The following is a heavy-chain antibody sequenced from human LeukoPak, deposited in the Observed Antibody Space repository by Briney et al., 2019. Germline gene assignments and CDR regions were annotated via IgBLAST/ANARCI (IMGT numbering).Heavy chain of an antibody. V-gene: IGHV1-69*13. CDR1: GGTFSSYA. D-gene: IGHD3-22*01. J-gene: IGHJ4*02. Sequence: ASVKVSCKASGGTFSSYAISWVRQAPGQGLEWMGGIIPIFGTANYAQKFQGRVTITADESTSTAYMELSSLRSEDTAVYYCARGVSGYYYVGFDYWGQGTLVTVS. CDR3: ARGVSGYYYVGFDY. CDR2: IIPIFGTA.